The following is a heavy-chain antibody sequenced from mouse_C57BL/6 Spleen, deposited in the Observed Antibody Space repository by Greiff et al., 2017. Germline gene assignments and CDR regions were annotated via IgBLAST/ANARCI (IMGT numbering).Heavy chain of an antibody. Sequence: QVQLQQSGAELVKPGASVKISCKASGYAFSSYWMNWVKQRPGKGLEWIGQIYPGDGDTNYNGKFKGKATLTADKSSSTAYMQLSSLTSEDSAVYFCARITTVVATNYFDYWGQGTTLTVSS. V-gene: IGHV1-80*01. J-gene: IGHJ2*01. CDR1: GYAFSSYW. D-gene: IGHD1-1*01. CDR3: ARITTVVATNYFDY. CDR2: IYPGDGDT.